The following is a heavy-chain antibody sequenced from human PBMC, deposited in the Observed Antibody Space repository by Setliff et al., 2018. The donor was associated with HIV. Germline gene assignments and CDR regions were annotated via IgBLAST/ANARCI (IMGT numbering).Heavy chain of an antibody. CDR1: GAPVTDSNW. J-gene: IGHJ6*03. V-gene: IGHV4-4*02. Sequence: SETLSLTCEVSGAPVTDSNWWNWVRQPPGKGLEWIGEAYHTGSTNYSPSLERRVTISVDTSKNHVSLRLSSVTAADTGVYYCARHRDPPGTSWIYYYYYMDLWGEGTTVTV. CDR2: AYHTGST. D-gene: IGHD6-13*01. CDR3: ARHRDPPGTSWIYYYYYMDL.